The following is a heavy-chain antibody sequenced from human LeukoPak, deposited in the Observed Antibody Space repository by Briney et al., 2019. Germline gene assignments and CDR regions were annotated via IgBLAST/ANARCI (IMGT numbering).Heavy chain of an antibody. Sequence: GGSLRLSCTASGFIFSGSWRAWIRQAPGKGLEWVAIIKKDGSEKYYVDSMKGRFTTSRDNAKNSLFLQMNSLRAEDTAIYYCTTDKGYSAGHWGQGTLVTVSS. CDR3: TTDKGYSAGH. J-gene: IGHJ4*02. CDR1: GFIFSGSW. CDR2: IKKDGSEK. V-gene: IGHV3-7*03. D-gene: IGHD6-13*01.